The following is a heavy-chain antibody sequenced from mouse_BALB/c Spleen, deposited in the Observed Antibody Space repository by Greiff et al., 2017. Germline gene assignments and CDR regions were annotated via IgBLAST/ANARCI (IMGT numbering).Heavy chain of an antibody. J-gene: IGHJ3*01. D-gene: IGHD2-1*01. V-gene: IGHV5-6-5*01. CDR2: ISSGGST. Sequence: EVQRVESGGGLVKPGGSLKLSCAASGFTFSSYAMSWVRQTPEKRLEWVASISSGGSTYYPDSVKGRFTISRDNARNILYLQMSSLRSEDTAMYYCARGDGNYGFFAYWGQGTLVTVSA. CDR1: GFTFSSYA. CDR3: ARGDGNYGFFAY.